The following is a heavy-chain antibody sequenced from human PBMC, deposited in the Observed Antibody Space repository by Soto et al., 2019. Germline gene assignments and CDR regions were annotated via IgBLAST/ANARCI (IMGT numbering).Heavy chain of an antibody. J-gene: IGHJ4*02. Sequence: GGSLRLSCVASGFTLSSYAMSWVRQAPGKGLEWVSASGGSGSYTYYADSVKGRLTISRDTSTNTLYLQMNSLRAEDTAVYYCVRDGYCSGKRCEPRAFDYWGQGTLVTVSS. CDR1: GFTLSSYA. CDR3: VRDGYCSGKRCEPRAFDY. D-gene: IGHD2-15*01. CDR2: SGGSGSYT. V-gene: IGHV3-23*01.